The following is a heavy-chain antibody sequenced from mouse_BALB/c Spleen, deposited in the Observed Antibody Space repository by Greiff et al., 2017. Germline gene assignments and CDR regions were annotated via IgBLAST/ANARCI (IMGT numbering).Heavy chain of an antibody. V-gene: IGHV5-17*02. J-gene: IGHJ1*01. D-gene: IGHD2-4*01. CDR3: ARSTITYWYFDV. Sequence: EVKLMESGGGLVQPGGSRKLSCAASGFTFSSFGMHWVRQAPEKGLEWVAYISSGSSTIYYADTVKGRFTISRDNPKNTLFLQMTSLRSEDTAMYYCARSTITYWYFDVWGAGTTVTVSS. CDR1: GFTFSSFG. CDR2: ISSGSSTI.